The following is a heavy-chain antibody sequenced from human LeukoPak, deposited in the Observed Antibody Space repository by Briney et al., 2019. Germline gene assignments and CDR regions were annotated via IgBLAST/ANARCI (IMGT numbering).Heavy chain of an antibody. Sequence: GGSLRLSCAASGFTFSTYNMNWVRQAPGKGLEWVSSITSSSTYIYYADSVKGRFTISRDNAKNSLYLQMNSLRAEDTAVYYCARDGSTVTLFDYWGQGTLVTVSS. D-gene: IGHD4-17*01. CDR1: GFTFSTYN. CDR2: ITSSSTYI. J-gene: IGHJ4*02. CDR3: ARDGSTVTLFDY. V-gene: IGHV3-21*01.